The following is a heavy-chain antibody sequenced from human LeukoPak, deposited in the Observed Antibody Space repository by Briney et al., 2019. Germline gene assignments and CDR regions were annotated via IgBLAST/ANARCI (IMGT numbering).Heavy chain of an antibody. V-gene: IGHV1-18*01. CDR1: GYTFTSYG. D-gene: IGHD3-3*01. CDR2: ISACNGNT. CDR3: ARDPTPPTITIDPWFDP. Sequence: ASVKVSCKASGYTFTSYGISWVRQAPGQGLEWMGWISACNGNTNYAQKLQGRVTMTTDTSTSTAYMELRSLRSDDTAVYYCARDPTPPTITIDPWFDPWGQGTLVTVST. J-gene: IGHJ5*02.